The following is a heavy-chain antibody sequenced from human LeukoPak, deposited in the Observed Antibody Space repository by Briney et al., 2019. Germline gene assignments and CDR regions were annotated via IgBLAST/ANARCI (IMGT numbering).Heavy chain of an antibody. CDR1: GGSFSGHY. CDR2: INHSRST. J-gene: IGHJ4*02. V-gene: IGHV4-34*01. D-gene: IGHD6-13*01. CDR3: ARSIAAPLPSYFDY. Sequence: NPSETLSLTCGVYGGSFSGHYWSWIRQPPGKGLEWIGEINHSRSTYYNPSLKSRVTISVDTSKNQFSLKLSSVTAADTAVYYCARSIAAPLPSYFDYWGQGTLVTVSS.